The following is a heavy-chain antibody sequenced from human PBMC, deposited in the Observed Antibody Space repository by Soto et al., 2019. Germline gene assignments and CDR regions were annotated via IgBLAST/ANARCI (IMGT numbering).Heavy chain of an antibody. Sequence: PSETLSLTCTVSGGSISSGGYYWSWIRQHPGKGLEWIGYIYYSGSTYYNPSLKSRVTISVDTSKNQFSLKLSSVTAADTAVYYCASTTGTTGYYYYMDVWGKGTTVTVSS. CDR2: IYYSGST. V-gene: IGHV4-31*03. CDR3: ASTTGTTGYYYYMDV. D-gene: IGHD1-1*01. CDR1: GGSISSGGYY. J-gene: IGHJ6*03.